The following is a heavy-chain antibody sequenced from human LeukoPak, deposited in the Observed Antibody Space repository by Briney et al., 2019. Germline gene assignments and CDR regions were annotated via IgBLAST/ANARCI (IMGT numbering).Heavy chain of an antibody. V-gene: IGHV1-3*01. D-gene: IGHD2-15*01. CDR2: MNAANGNT. CDR1: GYIFTDYA. J-gene: IGHJ6*03. Sequence: ASVKVSCKASGYIFTDYAIHWLRPATGQRPEWMGWMNAANGNTKYSQKFQGRITLIRDTSAATAYMELSSLRHDDLAVYYCARGRGTSGSNRDFYFYYYMDVWGKGTKVTVSS. CDR3: ARGRGTSGSNRDFYFYYYMDV.